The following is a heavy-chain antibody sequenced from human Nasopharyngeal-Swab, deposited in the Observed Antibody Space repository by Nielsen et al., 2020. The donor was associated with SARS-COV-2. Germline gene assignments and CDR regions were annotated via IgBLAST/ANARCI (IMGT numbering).Heavy chain of an antibody. J-gene: IGHJ6*02. CDR2: IYYSGST. D-gene: IGHD6-13*01. Sequence: SETLSLTCTVSGGSISSYYWSWIRQPPGKGLEWIGYIYYSGSTNYNPSLKSRVTISVDTSKNQFSLKLSSVTAADTAVYYCARVGGIPGGYNSSWGYYYGMDVWGQGTTVTVSS. CDR3: ARVGGIPGGYNSSWGYYYGMDV. V-gene: IGHV4-59*01. CDR1: GGSISSYY.